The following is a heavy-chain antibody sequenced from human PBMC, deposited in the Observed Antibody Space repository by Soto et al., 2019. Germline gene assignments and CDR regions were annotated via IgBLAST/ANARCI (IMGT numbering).Heavy chain of an antibody. CDR3: ARPWGQLSTYYYGMDT. D-gene: IGHD3-16*01. J-gene: IGHJ6*02. V-gene: IGHV3-30-3*01. CDR2: ISYDGDNK. CDR1: GFTFRNYA. Sequence: QVQLVEFGGGVVQPGRSLTLSCAASGFTFRNYAMHWVRQAPGKGLEWVATISYDGDNKYYTDSVKGPFTISRDNSKNTLYLQMNSLRPEDTAVYYCARPWGQLSTYYYGMDTWGQGTTVTVSS.